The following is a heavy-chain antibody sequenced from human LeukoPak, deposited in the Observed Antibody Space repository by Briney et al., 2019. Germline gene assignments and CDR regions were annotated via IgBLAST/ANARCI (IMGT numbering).Heavy chain of an antibody. CDR1: GFTFSSYA. V-gene: IGHV3-30-3*01. Sequence: PGGSLRLSCAASGFTFSSYAMHWVRQAPGKGLEWVAVISYDGSNKYYADSVKGRFTISRDNSKNTLYLQMNSLRAEDTAVYYCAGLTGSNDYWGQGTLVTVSS. CDR3: AGLTGSNDY. D-gene: IGHD7-27*01. CDR2: ISYDGSNK. J-gene: IGHJ4*02.